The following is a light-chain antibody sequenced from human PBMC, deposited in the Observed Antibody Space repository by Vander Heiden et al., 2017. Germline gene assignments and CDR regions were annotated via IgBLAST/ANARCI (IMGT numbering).Light chain of an antibody. Sequence: QPPSPSGAPGQRVTISCSGSSTNIGSNSVNWYQRLPGTAPQLLIYSNNQRPSGVPDRFSGSKSGTSASLAISGLQSEDEADYYCATWDDSVNGPLFGGGTKLTVL. CDR1: STNIGSNS. CDR2: SNN. J-gene: IGLJ2*01. V-gene: IGLV1-44*01. CDR3: ATWDDSVNGPL.